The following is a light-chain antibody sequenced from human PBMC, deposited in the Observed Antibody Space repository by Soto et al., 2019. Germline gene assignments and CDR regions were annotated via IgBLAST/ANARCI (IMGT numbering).Light chain of an antibody. J-gene: IGKJ1*01. CDR2: GAS. CDR1: QSVTSNS. V-gene: IGKV3-20*01. CDR3: QQSYSNTQT. Sequence: EIVLTQSPGTLSLSPGERAALSCRASQSVTSNSVAWYQQRPGQAPRLLIYGASSRAAGIPDRFSGSGSGTDFTLTISSLQPEDFATYYCQQSYSNTQTFGQGTKVEIK.